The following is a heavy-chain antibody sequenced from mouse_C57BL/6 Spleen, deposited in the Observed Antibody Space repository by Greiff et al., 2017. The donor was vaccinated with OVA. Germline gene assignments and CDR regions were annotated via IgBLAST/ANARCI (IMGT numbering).Heavy chain of an antibody. CDR2: INPSNGGT. CDR1: GYTFTSYW. V-gene: IGHV1-53*01. CDR3: ARPEPYGYDAMDY. D-gene: IGHD1-1*02. Sequence: VQLQQPGTELVKPGASVKLSCKASGYTFTSYWMHWVKQRPGQGLEWIGNINPSNGGTNYNEKFKSKATLTVDKSSSTAYMQLSSLTSEDSAVYYCARPEPYGYDAMDYWGQGTSVTVSS. J-gene: IGHJ4*01.